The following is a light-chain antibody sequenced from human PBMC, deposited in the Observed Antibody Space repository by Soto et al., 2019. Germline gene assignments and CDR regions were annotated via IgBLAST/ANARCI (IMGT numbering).Light chain of an antibody. CDR1: QSFRGL. CDR2: DAY. J-gene: IGKJ5*01. Sequence: EIVLTQSPGTLSLSPGARSTLSGRASQSFRGLLAWYQQKPGQAPRLLIYDAYNRATGIPPRFSGSGSGTDFTLTISSLEPEDSAVYYCQQRHMWPITFGQGTRLEIK. V-gene: IGKV3-11*01. CDR3: QQRHMWPIT.